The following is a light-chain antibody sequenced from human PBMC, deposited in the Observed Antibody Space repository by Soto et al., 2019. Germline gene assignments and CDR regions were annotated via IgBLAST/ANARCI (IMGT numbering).Light chain of an antibody. CDR3: SSFAGSNSWV. V-gene: IGLV2-8*01. CDR1: SSDVGAYYY. Sequence: QSVLAQPPSASGSLGQSVTISCTGTSSDVGAYYYVSWYQQHPGKAPKLMIYEVSKRPSGVPDRISGSKSGNTASLTVSRLQAEDEADYYCSSFAGSNSWVFGGGTKVTVL. CDR2: EVS. J-gene: IGLJ3*02.